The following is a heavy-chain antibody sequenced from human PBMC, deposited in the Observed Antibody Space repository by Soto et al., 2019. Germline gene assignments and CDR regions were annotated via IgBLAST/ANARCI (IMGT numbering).Heavy chain of an antibody. CDR3: AKESIDWNYVRWFDP. CDR1: GFTFSGYA. V-gene: IGHV3-23*01. D-gene: IGHD1-7*01. CDR2: ISGSGGST. Sequence: PGGSLRLSCAASGFTFSGYAMSWVRQAPGKGLEWVSAISGSGGSTYYADSVKGRFTISRDNSKNTLYLQMNSLRAEDTAVYYCAKESIDWNYVRWFDPWGQGTLVTVSS. J-gene: IGHJ5*02.